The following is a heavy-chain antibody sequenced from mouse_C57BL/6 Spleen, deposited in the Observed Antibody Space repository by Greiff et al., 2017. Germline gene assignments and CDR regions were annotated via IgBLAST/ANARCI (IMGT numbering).Heavy chain of an antibody. CDR2: IYPGDGDT. CDR1: GYAFSSYW. V-gene: IGHV1-80*01. CDR3: ARSKIDYYGSSSGAMDY. Sequence: QVQLKQSGAELVKPGASVKISCKASGYAFSSYWMNWVKQRPGKGLEWIGQIYPGDGDTNYNGKFKGKATLTADKSSSTAYMQLSSLTSEDSAVYFCARSKIDYYGSSSGAMDYWGQGTSVTVSS. J-gene: IGHJ4*01. D-gene: IGHD1-1*01.